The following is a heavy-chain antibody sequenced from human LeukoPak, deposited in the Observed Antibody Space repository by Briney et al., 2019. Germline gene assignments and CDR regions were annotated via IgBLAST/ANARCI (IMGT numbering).Heavy chain of an antibody. V-gene: IGHV1-2*06. Sequence: ASVTVSCKASGGTFSSYAISWVRQAPGQGLEWMGRINPNSGGTNYAQKFQGRVTMTRDTSISTAYMELSRLRSDDTAVYYCATTPDDYYYYGMDVWGQGTTVTVSS. J-gene: IGHJ6*02. CDR2: INPNSGGT. CDR3: ATTPDDYYYYGMDV. CDR1: GGTFSSYA.